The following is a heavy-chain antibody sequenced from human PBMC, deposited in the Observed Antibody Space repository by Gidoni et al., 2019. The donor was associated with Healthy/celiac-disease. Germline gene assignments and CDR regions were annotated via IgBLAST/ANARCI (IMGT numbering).Heavy chain of an antibody. CDR1: GGTFSSYA. D-gene: IGHD5-18*01. CDR3: ASRPGLQLWTHPGSPTPYYYYGMDV. V-gene: IGHV1-69*01. Sequence: QVQLVQSGAEVKKPGSSVKVSCKASGGTFSSYAISWVRQAPGQGLEWMGGIIPIFGTANYAQKFQGRVTITADESTSTAYMELSSLRSEDTAVYYCASRPGLQLWTHPGSPTPYYYYGMDVWGQGTTVTVSS. CDR2: IIPIFGTA. J-gene: IGHJ6*02.